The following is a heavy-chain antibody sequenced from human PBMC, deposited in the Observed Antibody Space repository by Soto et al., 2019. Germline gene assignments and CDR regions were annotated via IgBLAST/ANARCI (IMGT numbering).Heavy chain of an antibody. CDR3: ARGEDYGDYFDY. Sequence: PVGSLRLSCAASGFIVSSNYMSWVRQAPGKALEWVSVIYGAGSTFYADSVRGRFTISRDNSKNTLYLQMSSLRAEDTAVYYCARGEDYGDYFDYWGQGTLVTVSS. CDR1: GFIVSSNY. CDR2: IYGAGST. D-gene: IGHD4-17*01. V-gene: IGHV3-53*01. J-gene: IGHJ4*02.